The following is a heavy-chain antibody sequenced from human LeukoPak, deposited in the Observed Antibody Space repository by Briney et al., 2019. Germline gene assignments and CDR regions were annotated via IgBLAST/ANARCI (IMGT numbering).Heavy chain of an antibody. V-gene: IGHV3-23*01. D-gene: IGHD3-16*02. CDR3: AKDYDYVWGSYRDASY. CDR2: ISGSGDST. Sequence: GGSLRLSCAASGFTFSTYAVNWVRQAPGKGLEWVSTISGSGDSTYYADSVKGRFTISRDNSKNTLYLQMNSLRAEDTAVYYCAKDYDYVWGSYRDASYWGQGTLVTVSS. J-gene: IGHJ4*02. CDR1: GFTFSTYA.